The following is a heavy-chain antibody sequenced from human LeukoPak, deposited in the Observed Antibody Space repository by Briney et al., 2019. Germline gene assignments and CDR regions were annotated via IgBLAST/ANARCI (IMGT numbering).Heavy chain of an antibody. Sequence: PGGSLRLSCAASGFTFDDYAMHWVRQAPGKGLEWVSGISWNSGSIGYADSVKGRFTISRDNAKNSLYLQMNSLRAEDTALYYCAKSRSSTNLYFQHWGQGTLVTVSS. V-gene: IGHV3-9*01. CDR1: GFTFDDYA. CDR2: ISWNSGSI. D-gene: IGHD2-2*01. CDR3: AKSRSSTNLYFQH. J-gene: IGHJ1*01.